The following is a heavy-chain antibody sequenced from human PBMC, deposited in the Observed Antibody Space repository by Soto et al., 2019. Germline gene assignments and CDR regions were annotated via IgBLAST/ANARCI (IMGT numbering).Heavy chain of an antibody. V-gene: IGHV5-51*01. CDR1: GYSFTSYW. D-gene: IGHD3-22*01. Sequence: PGESLKISCKGSGYSFTSYWIGWVRQMPGKGLEWMGIIYPGDSDTRYSPSFQGQVTISADKSISTAYLQWSSLKASDTAMYYCARQRGTNYYDSSGYHYYYYYGMDVWGQGTTVTVSS. J-gene: IGHJ6*02. CDR2: IYPGDSDT. CDR3: ARQRGTNYYDSSGYHYYYYYGMDV.